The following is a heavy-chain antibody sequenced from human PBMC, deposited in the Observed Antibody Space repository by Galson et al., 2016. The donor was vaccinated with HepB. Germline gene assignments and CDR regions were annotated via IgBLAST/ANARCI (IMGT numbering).Heavy chain of an antibody. D-gene: IGHD5-18*01. Sequence: QSGAEVKRPGESLRISCRGSGYRFTDYWITWVRQMPGKGLEWLGTIDPSGSYTNYHPSFQGHVTISADKSISTAYLQCSSLKASDTAMYYCARHYNYGYAYWGQGALVTVSS. CDR3: ARHYNYGYAY. CDR1: GYRFTDYW. CDR2: IDPSGSYT. J-gene: IGHJ4*02. V-gene: IGHV5-10-1*01.